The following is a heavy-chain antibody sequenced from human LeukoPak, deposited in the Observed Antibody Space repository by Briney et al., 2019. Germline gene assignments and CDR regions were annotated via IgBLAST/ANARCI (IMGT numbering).Heavy chain of an antibody. J-gene: IGHJ4*02. Sequence: GGSLRLSCAASGFTFSDNYMSWIRQAPGKGLEWVSYISSSGSTIYYADSVKGRFTISRDNAKNSLSLQMNSLRAEDTAVYYCARDKGVVPAATSFDYWGQGTLVTVSS. CDR3: ARDKGVVPAATSFDY. CDR2: ISSSGSTI. D-gene: IGHD2-2*01. V-gene: IGHV3-11*04. CDR1: GFTFSDNY.